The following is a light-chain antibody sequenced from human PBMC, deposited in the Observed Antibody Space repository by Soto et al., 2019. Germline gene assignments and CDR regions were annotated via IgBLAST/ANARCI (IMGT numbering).Light chain of an antibody. Sequence: DIQMTQSPSTLSASVGDRVTITCRASLSIGTWLAWYQQKPGKAPKLLIYKASSLESGVPSRFSGSGSGTEYTLTINSLQPDDFATYYCQQYDTYRTFGQGTKVEIK. CDR2: KAS. CDR3: QQYDTYRT. V-gene: IGKV1-5*03. CDR1: LSIGTW. J-gene: IGKJ1*01.